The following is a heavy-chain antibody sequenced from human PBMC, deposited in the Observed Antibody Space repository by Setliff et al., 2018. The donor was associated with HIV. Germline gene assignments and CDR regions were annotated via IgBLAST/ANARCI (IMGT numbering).Heavy chain of an antibody. V-gene: IGHV3-15*01. Sequence: GGSLRLSCAASGFTFNSYAMSWVRQAPGKGLEWVGRIKSKTDGGTTDYAAPVKGRFTISRDDSKNTLYLQMNSLRAEDTAVYYCAKDPGVAVAESHFDYWGQGTLVTVSS. CDR2: IKSKTDGGTT. CDR3: AKDPGVAVAESHFDY. CDR1: GFTFNSYA. D-gene: IGHD6-19*01. J-gene: IGHJ4*02.